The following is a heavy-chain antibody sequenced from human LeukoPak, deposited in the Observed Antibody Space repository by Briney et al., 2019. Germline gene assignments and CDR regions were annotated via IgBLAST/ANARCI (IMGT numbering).Heavy chain of an antibody. CDR3: AKDQGYGSRSFPYYLHL. V-gene: IGHV3-23*01. J-gene: IGHJ1*01. D-gene: IGHD3-10*01. CDR1: GFTSSSVA. Sequence: GGSLRLSSAPSGFTSSSVAIGWVRQAPGKGLEWVSAISGSGINIYYTNSVKGRFTISRHNSKNTLYLQMHRLRAEDTAVYYCAKDQGYGSRSFPYYLHLWGQGTLVTVSS. CDR2: ISGSGINI.